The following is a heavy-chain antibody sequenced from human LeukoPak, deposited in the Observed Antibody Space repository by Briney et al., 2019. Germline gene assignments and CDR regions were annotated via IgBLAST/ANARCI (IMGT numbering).Heavy chain of an antibody. J-gene: IGHJ4*02. CDR1: GFTFSSYS. CDR3: ARDSGDGYNSVDY. V-gene: IGHV3-21*01. D-gene: IGHD5-24*01. Sequence: PGGSLRLSCAASGFTFSSYSMNWVRQAPGKGLEWVSSISSSSSYIYYADSVKGRFTISRDNAKNSLYLQMNSLRAEDTAVYYCARDSGDGYNSVDYWGQGTQVTVSS. CDR2: ISSSSSYI.